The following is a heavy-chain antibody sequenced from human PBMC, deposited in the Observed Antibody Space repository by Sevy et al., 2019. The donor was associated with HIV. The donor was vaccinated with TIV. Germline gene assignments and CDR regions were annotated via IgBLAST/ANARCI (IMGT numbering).Heavy chain of an antibody. V-gene: IGHV1-2*02. D-gene: IGHD3-16*02. J-gene: IGHJ4*02. CDR3: ARDVMITFGGVIVPFDY. CDR2: INPNSGGT. CDR1: RYTFTGYY. Sequence: ASVKVSCKASRYTFTGYYMHWVRQAPGQGLEWMGWINPNSGGTNYAQKFQGRVTMTRDTSISTAYMELSRLRSDDTAVYYCARDVMITFGGVIVPFDYWGQGTLVTVSS.